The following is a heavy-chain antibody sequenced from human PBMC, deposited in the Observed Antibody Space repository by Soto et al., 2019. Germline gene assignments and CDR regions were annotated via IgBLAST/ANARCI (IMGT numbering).Heavy chain of an antibody. CDR2: ISGSGDRT. CDR1: GITISNYP. Sequence: EVQLLESGGGLVQPGGSLRLSCAASGITISNYPMSWVRQAPGKGLDWVSGISGSGDRTYYADSAKGRFTISKDISRNSLSLQLERLGVEDTAVYCCVKDGGGYPSTVPHWGQGTLVTVSS. J-gene: IGHJ4*02. V-gene: IGHV3-23*01. D-gene: IGHD3-22*01. CDR3: VKDGGGYPSTVPH.